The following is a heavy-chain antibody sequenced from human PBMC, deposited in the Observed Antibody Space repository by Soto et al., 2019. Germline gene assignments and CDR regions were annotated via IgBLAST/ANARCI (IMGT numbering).Heavy chain of an antibody. Sequence: QVQLVEYGGGVVQPGRSLRLSCEASGFAFRSYAVHWFRQAPGKGLDRVSLIAYDGSNVYYADAVKGRFTISRDNSKNTLDLQMNSLRADDTVVYYCARRRGFGTYYFAYWGQGPLVPVSS. CDR3: ARRRGFGTYYFAY. CDR2: IAYDGSNV. D-gene: IGHD1-7*01. CDR1: GFAFRSYA. J-gene: IGHJ4*02. V-gene: IGHV3-30*14.